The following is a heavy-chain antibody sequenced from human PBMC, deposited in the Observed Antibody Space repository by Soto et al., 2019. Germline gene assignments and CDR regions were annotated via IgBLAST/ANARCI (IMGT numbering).Heavy chain of an antibody. D-gene: IGHD3-22*01. CDR3: ARKYYYDPSHFDP. J-gene: IGHJ5*02. V-gene: IGHV4-4*02. CDR2: IYHSGSS. CDR1: GGSISTTHG. Sequence: PSETLSLTCAVSGGSISTTHGWSWVRQPPGKGLEWIGEIYHSGSSNYNPSLKSRVTISVDNSKNQFSLKLSSVTAADTAVYYCARKYYYDPSHFDPWGQGVLVTVSS.